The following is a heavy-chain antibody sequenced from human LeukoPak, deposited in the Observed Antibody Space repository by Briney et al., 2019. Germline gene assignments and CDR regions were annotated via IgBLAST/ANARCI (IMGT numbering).Heavy chain of an antibody. CDR1: GFTFSSYA. Sequence: GRSLRLSCAASGFTFSSYAMHWVRQAPGKGLEWVAVISYDGSNKYYADSVKGRFTISRDNSKNRLYLQMNSLRAEDTALYYWASLSTYIGTYGMDVWGQGTTVTVSS. J-gene: IGHJ6*02. CDR2: ISYDGSNK. V-gene: IGHV3-30*04. CDR3: ASLSTYIGTYGMDV. D-gene: IGHD2/OR15-2a*01.